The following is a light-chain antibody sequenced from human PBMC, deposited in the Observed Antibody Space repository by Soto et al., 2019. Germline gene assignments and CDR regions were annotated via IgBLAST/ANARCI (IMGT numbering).Light chain of an antibody. J-gene: IGLJ3*02. CDR2: DNT. Sequence: QSVLTQPPSMSGAPGQRVTMSCTGISSNLGAGYDVHWYQRLPGAAPKLLIYDNTHRPSGVPNRFSGSKSGTSASLAITGLQAEDEADYYCQSYDSGLSGHWVFGGGTKLTVL. V-gene: IGLV1-40*01. CDR3: QSYDSGLSGHWV. CDR1: SSNLGAGYD.